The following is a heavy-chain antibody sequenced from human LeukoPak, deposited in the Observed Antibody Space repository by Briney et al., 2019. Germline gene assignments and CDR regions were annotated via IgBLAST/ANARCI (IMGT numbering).Heavy chain of an antibody. CDR3: ANSKMDV. CDR1: GGSISSYY. J-gene: IGHJ6*02. Sequence: SETLSLTCTVSGGSISSYYWSLIRQPPGKGLEWIGEIYYSGSTKYNPSLKIRVTISVDTSKNQFSLKLSSVAAAEPAVYYCANSKMDVWGQGTTVTVSS. CDR2: IYYSGST. V-gene: IGHV4-59*08.